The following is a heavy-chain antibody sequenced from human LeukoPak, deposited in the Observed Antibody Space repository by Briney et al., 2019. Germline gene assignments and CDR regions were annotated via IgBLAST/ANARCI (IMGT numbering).Heavy chain of an antibody. V-gene: IGHV4-59*08. CDR2: IYDTGAT. CDR1: GGSISGDY. CDR3: AKYGKSGWSIDN. Sequence: SETLSLTCTVSGGSISGDYWTWTRQPPGKGLQYIGYIYDTGATNYNPSLKSRVTMSVDTSKNQFSLKLNSVTAADTAVYFCAKYGKSGWSIDNWGQGTLVTVSS. J-gene: IGHJ4*02. D-gene: IGHD6-19*01.